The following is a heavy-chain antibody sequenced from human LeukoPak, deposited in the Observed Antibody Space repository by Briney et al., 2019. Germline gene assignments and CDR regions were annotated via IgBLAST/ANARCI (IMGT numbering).Heavy chain of an antibody. D-gene: IGHD5-24*01. CDR2: VTGPADTT. Sequence: PGGSLRLSCAASGFTFNNYPMNWVRQAPGKGLEWVAAVTGPADTTYYADSVKGRFTISRDSFKDTVYLQMNRLGAEDTALYYCAKGAAIDHWGQGTLVTVSS. CDR1: GFTFNNYP. J-gene: IGHJ4*02. CDR3: AKGAAIDH. V-gene: IGHV3-23*01.